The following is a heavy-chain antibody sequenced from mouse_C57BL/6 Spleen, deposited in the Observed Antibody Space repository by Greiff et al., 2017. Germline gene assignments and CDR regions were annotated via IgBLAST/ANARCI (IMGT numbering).Heavy chain of an antibody. D-gene: IGHD1-1*01. Sequence: QVQLQQPGAELVKPGASVKLSCMASGYTFTSYWMHWVKQRPGQGLEWIGMIHPNSGSTNYNEKFKSKATLTVDKSSSTAYMQLSSLTSEDSAVYYCARIYYYGSSYYFDYWGQGTTLTVSS. CDR3: ARIYYYGSSYYFDY. CDR1: GYTFTSYW. V-gene: IGHV1-64*01. J-gene: IGHJ2*01. CDR2: IHPNSGST.